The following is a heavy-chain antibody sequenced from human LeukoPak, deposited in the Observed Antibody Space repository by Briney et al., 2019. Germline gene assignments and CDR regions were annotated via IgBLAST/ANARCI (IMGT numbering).Heavy chain of an antibody. CDR2: ISPNSGGA. Sequence: ASVKVSCKTSGYTFTDYYIHWVRQAPGQGLEWMGWISPNSGGANYAQKFQGRVTMTRDTSISTAYMELSSLRSDDAAVYYCAREAFSAYAGTWFHSVGVVAGTGISPFDPWGQGALVTVSS. CDR1: GYTFTDYY. J-gene: IGHJ5*02. CDR3: AREAFSAYAGTWFHSVGVVAGTGISPFDP. D-gene: IGHD6-19*01. V-gene: IGHV1-2*02.